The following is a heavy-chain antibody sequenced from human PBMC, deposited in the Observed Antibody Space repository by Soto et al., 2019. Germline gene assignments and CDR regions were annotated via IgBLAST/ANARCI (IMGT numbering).Heavy chain of an antibody. Sequence: SESLSLTCAVSGYSISSGYYWGWIRQPPGKGLEWIGTIYLSGTTYYNPSLKSRVTISVDTSKNQFSLKLSSVTAADTAVYYCAREGDDVLRFLEWLSDGGRYFDYWGQGTLVTVSS. V-gene: IGHV4-38-2*02. D-gene: IGHD3-3*01. CDR1: GYSISSGYY. J-gene: IGHJ4*02. CDR3: AREGDDVLRFLEWLSDGGRYFDY. CDR2: IYLSGTT.